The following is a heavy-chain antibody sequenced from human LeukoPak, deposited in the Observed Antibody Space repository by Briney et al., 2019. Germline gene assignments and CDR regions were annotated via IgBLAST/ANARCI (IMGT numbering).Heavy chain of an antibody. CDR3: AREVAARPLYYYYYMDV. V-gene: IGHV4-31*03. Sequence: PSETLSLTCTVPGGSISSGGYYWSWIRQHPGKGLEWIVYIYYSGSTYYNPSLKSRVTISVDTSKNQFSLKLSSVTAADTAVYYCAREVAARPLYYYYYMDVWGKGTTVTVSS. CDR1: GGSISSGGYY. J-gene: IGHJ6*03. CDR2: IYYSGST. D-gene: IGHD6-6*01.